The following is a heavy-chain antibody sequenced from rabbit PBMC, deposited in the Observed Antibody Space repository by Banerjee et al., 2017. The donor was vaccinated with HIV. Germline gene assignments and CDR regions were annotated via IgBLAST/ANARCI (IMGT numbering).Heavy chain of an antibody. V-gene: IGHV1S45*01. CDR1: GFSFSNKRV. J-gene: IGHJ4*01. D-gene: IGHD4-1*01. CDR2: IGAAST. Sequence: QEQLEESGGDLVKPEGSLTLTCTASGFSFSNKRVMCWVRQAPGKGLEWIACIGAASTYYATWAKGRFTISKTSSTTVTLQMTSLTAADTATYFCARDLAGVIGWNFNLWGQGTLVTVS. CDR3: ARDLAGVIGWNFNL.